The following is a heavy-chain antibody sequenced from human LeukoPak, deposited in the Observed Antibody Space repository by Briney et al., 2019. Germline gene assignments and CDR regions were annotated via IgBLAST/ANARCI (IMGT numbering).Heavy chain of an antibody. CDR3: ARGRGKECSGGSCYSEHDY. Sequence: PGGSLRLSCAASGFTFSTYIMNWVRQPPGKGLEWVSYINSGSSTIYYADSVKGRFTISRDNAKNSLYLQMNSLRAEDTAVYYCARGRGKECSGGSCYSEHDYWGQGTLVTVSS. V-gene: IGHV3-48*01. CDR1: GFTFSTYI. J-gene: IGHJ4*02. D-gene: IGHD2-15*01. CDR2: INSGSSTI.